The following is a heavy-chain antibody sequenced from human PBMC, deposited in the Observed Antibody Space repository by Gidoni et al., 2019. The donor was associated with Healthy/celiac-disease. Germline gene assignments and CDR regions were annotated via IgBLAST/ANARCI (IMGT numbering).Heavy chain of an antibody. CDR2: ISYDGSNK. V-gene: IGHV3-30*03. CDR3: ARDRNWAPDY. CDR1: GFTFSNYG. D-gene: IGHD7-27*01. Sequence: QVQLVESGGGVVQPGRSLRLSCAASGFTFSNYGMHWVRQAPGKGLEWVAVISYDGSNKYYADSVKGRFTISRDKSKNTLYLQMNSLRAEDTAVYYCARDRNWAPDYWGQGTLVTVSS. J-gene: IGHJ4*02.